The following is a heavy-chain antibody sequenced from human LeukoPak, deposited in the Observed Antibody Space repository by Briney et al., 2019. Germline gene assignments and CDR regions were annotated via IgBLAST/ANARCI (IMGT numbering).Heavy chain of an antibody. D-gene: IGHD1-26*01. Sequence: SETLSLTCAVSGGSITTTNWWCGGRQPPGKRLWGIGEVYQNGATNYNPSLDSRFSMSIDKYNNHLSLEVTSVTAADTAMYYCTRESGAFSPFGFWGQGTLVTVSS. J-gene: IGHJ4*02. CDR2: VYQNGAT. V-gene: IGHV4-4*02. CDR1: GGSITTTNW. CDR3: TRESGAFSPFGF.